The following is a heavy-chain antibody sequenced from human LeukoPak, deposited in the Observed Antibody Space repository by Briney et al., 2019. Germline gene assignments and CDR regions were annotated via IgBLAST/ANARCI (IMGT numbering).Heavy chain of an antibody. CDR1: GGSISSGGYS. V-gene: IGHV4-30-2*01. Sequence: SQTLSLTCAVSGGSISSGGYSWSWIRQPPGKGLEWIGCIYHSGSTYYNPSLKSRVTISVDRSENQFSLKLSSVTAADTAVYYCARDSKGDYVPDAFDIWGQGTMVTVSS. CDR2: IYHSGST. CDR3: ARDSKGDYVPDAFDI. D-gene: IGHD4-17*01. J-gene: IGHJ3*02.